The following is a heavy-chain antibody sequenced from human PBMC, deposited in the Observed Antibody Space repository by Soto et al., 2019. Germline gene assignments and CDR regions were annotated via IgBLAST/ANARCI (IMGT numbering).Heavy chain of an antibody. D-gene: IGHD6-19*01. CDR1: GFTFRDYA. CDR3: GKERRGSDWSVCHF. CDR2: ISGNGDSA. V-gene: IGHV3-23*01. J-gene: IGHJ4*02. Sequence: VQLLESGGGLVQPGGSLRLSCAASGFTFRDYAMNWVRLSPGKGLEWVSDISGNGDSARHADSVKGGFTISRDNSRNTLYLQMNTLRVDETAVYYSGKERRGSDWSVCHFWGQGILVTVSS.